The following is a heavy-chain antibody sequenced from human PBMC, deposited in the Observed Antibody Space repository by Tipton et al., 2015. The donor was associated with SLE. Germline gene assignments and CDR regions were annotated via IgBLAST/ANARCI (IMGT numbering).Heavy chain of an antibody. J-gene: IGHJ4*02. V-gene: IGHV3-30*19. CDR2: MQSDGIT. D-gene: IGHD6-19*01. Sequence: SLRLSCAGSGFTFNSYDMHWVRQAPGKGLEWLVDMQSDGITYYRESVKGRFTISRDDSKNTVYLQMNNLRTEDTAVYYCARDRGGQWPGDFDQWGQGTLVTVSS. CDR1: GFTFNSYD. CDR3: ARDRGGQWPGDFDQ.